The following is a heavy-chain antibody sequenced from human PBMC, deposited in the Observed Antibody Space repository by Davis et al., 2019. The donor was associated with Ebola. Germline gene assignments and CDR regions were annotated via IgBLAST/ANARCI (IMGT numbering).Heavy chain of an antibody. J-gene: IGHJ4*02. V-gene: IGHV4-39*01. CDR1: GGSISISNYY. D-gene: IGHD6-19*01. CDR2: IYYSGTT. Sequence: SETLSLTCTVSGGSISISNYYWTWIRQPPGKGLPWIGCIYYSGTTYYNPSLKSRVTISVDTSKSQFSLKLNSVTGADTAVYYCGRHSHNSGFDYWGQGPLVTVSS. CDR3: GRHSHNSGFDY.